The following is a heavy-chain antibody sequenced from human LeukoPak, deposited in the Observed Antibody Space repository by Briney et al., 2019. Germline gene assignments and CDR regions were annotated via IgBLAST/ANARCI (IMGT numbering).Heavy chain of an antibody. D-gene: IGHD5/OR15-5a*01. CDR1: GGSISSGDYY. CDR3: ARIYDTSSYYYYSDY. CDR2: IHSSGST. V-gene: IGHV4-30-4*01. J-gene: IGHJ4*02. Sequence: SQTLSLTCTVSGGSISSGDYYWSWIRQPPGKGLEWIGYIHSSGSTSYNPSLKSRVTISVDTSNNQFSLTLSSVTAADTAVYYCARIYDTSSYYYYSDYWGQGTLVTVSS.